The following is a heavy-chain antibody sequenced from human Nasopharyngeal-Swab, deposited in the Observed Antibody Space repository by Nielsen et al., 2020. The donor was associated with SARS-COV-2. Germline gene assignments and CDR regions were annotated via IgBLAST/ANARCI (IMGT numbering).Heavy chain of an antibody. CDR1: GFTFSSYA. CDR3: TTRRLWFGELLMSDY. V-gene: IGHV3-30-3*01. Sequence: LSLTCAASGFTFSSYAMHWVRQAPGKGLEWVAVISYDGSNKYYADSVKGRFTISRDNPKNTLYLQMNSLRAEDTAVYYCTTRRLWFGELLMSDYWGQGTLVTVSS. J-gene: IGHJ4*02. D-gene: IGHD3-10*01. CDR2: ISYDGSNK.